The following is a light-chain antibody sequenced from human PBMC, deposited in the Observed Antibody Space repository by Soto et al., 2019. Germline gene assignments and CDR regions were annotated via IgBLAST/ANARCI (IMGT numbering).Light chain of an antibody. J-gene: IGKJ3*01. CDR3: QQYGSSPFT. CDR2: GSS. Sequence: EIVLTQSPGTLSLSPGERATLSCRASQSVSSSYLAWYQQKPGQAPKLLIYGSSSRATGIPDRFSGSGSGTDFPPTISRLEPEEFAVYYCQQYGSSPFTFGPGTKVDIK. V-gene: IGKV3-20*01. CDR1: QSVSSSY.